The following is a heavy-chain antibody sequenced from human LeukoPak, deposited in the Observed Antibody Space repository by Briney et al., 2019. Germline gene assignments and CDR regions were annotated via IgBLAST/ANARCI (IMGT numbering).Heavy chain of an antibody. CDR1: GVSISSSNSY. J-gene: IGHJ4*02. Sequence: TETLSLTCTVSGVSISSSNSYWGWIRQPPVKGLEWIGSIYYSGNTYYNASLKSQVSISIDTSKNQFSLKLTSVTAADTAVYYCARQTGSGLFILPGGQGTLVTVSS. CDR3: ARQTGSGLFILP. D-gene: IGHD3/OR15-3a*01. CDR2: IYYSGNT. V-gene: IGHV4-39*01.